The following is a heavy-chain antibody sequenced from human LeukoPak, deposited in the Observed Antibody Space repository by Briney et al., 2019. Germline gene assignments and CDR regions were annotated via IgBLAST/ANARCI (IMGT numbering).Heavy chain of an antibody. J-gene: IGHJ6*02. CDR1: GDSVRSDSSH. V-gene: IGHV4-61*01. Sequence: SETLSLTCTVSGDSVRSDSSHWSWIRQPPGKGLEWIGYIHYNGNTNYNPSLKSRVTISLDKSKNQFSLELSSVTAADTAVYYCARNRGRYATDVWGQGTTVTVSS. CDR3: ARNRGRYATDV. D-gene: IGHD3-10*01. CDR2: IHYNGNT.